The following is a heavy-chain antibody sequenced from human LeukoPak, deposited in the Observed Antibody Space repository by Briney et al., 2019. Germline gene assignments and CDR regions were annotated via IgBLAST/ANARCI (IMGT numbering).Heavy chain of an antibody. Sequence: GGSLRLSCAVSGFTSSSYWMHWVRQAPGEGLVWVSRSSTDGSRTSYADSVKGRFTISRDNAKNKLYLQMNSLRAEDTAVYYCAREDTAMADAFDIWGQGTMVTVSS. V-gene: IGHV3-74*01. CDR1: GFTSSSYW. CDR3: AREDTAMADAFDI. D-gene: IGHD5-18*01. CDR2: SSTDGSRT. J-gene: IGHJ3*02.